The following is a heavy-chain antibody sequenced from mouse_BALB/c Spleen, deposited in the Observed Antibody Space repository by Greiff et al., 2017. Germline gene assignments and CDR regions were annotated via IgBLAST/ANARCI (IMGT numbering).Heavy chain of an antibody. D-gene: IGHD4-1*01. CDR3: APANWDVDY. V-gene: IGHV1S81*02. J-gene: IGHJ2*01. CDR1: GYTFTSYW. CDR2: INPSNGRT. Sequence: QVQLKQPGAELVKPGASVKLSCKASGYTFTSYWMHWVKQRPGQGLEWIGEINPSNGRTNYNEKFKSKATLTVDKSSSTAYMQLSSLTSEDSAVYYCAPANWDVDYWGQGTTLTVSS.